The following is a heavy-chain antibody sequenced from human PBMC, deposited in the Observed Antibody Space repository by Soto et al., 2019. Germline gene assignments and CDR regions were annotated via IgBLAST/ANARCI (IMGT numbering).Heavy chain of an antibody. Sequence: PSETLSLTCAVYGGSFSGYYWSWIRQPPGKGLEWIGEINHSGSTNYNPSLKSRVTISVDTSKNQFSLKLSSVTAADTAVYYCAASCVACGGFNYYGMDVWGQGTTVTVSS. D-gene: IGHD2-21*01. CDR3: AASCVACGGFNYYGMDV. CDR1: GGSFSGYY. V-gene: IGHV4-34*01. J-gene: IGHJ6*02. CDR2: INHSGST.